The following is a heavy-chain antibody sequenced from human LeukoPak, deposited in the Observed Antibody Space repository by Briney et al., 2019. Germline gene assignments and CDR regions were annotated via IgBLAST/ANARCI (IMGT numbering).Heavy chain of an antibody. CDR3: AKAGDSIAVAEDY. Sequence: GASVKVSCKASGYTFTSYDINWVRQATGQGLEWMGWMNPNSGNTGYAQKFQGRVTMTRNTSISTAYMELSSLRSEDTAVYYCAKAGDSIAVAEDYWGQGTLVTVSS. V-gene: IGHV1-8*01. CDR1: GYTFTSYD. J-gene: IGHJ4*02. CDR2: MNPNSGNT. D-gene: IGHD6-19*01.